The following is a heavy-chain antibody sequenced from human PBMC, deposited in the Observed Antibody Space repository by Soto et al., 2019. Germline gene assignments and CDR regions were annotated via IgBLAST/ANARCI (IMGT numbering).Heavy chain of an antibody. D-gene: IGHD2-2*01. V-gene: IGHV1-18*01. CDR3: ARDADIVVVPAAMGRWWFYP. CDR2: ISAYNGNT. J-gene: IGHJ5*02. CDR1: GYTFTSYG. Sequence: ASVKVSCKASGYTFTSYGISWVRQAPGQGLEWMGWISAYNGNTNYAQKLQGRVTMTTDTSTSTAYIELRSLRSDDTAVYYCARDADIVVVPAAMGRWWFYPWG.